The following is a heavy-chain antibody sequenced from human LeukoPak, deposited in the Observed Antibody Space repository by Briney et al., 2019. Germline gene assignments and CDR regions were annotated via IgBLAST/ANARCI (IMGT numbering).Heavy chain of an antibody. D-gene: IGHD4-23*01. Sequence: GGSLRLSCAASGFTFSSYGMHWVRQAPGKGLEWVAVVLYDGETKYYADSVKGRFTISRDNPENMLYLQMNSLRPEDTGVYYCARGGSYGGYHSYWGQGTLVTVSS. CDR2: VLYDGETK. CDR3: ARGGSYGGYHSY. J-gene: IGHJ4*02. CDR1: GFTFSSYG. V-gene: IGHV3-30*03.